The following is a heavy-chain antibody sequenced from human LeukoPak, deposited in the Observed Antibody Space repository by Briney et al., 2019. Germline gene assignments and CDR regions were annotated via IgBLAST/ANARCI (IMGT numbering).Heavy chain of an antibody. CDR1: GFTFSSYS. CDR3: ARDNCSGGSCYPDLDY. J-gene: IGHJ4*02. Sequence: QTGGSLRLSCAASGFTFSSYSMNWVRQAPGKGLEWVSYINSTSRTIYYADSVKGRFTISRDNAKNSLYLQMNSLRAEDTAVYYCARDNCSGGSCYPDLDYWGQGTLVTVSS. D-gene: IGHD2-15*01. V-gene: IGHV3-48*01. CDR2: INSTSRTI.